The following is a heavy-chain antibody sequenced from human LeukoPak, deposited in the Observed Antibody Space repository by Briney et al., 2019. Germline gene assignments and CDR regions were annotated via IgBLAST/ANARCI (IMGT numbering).Heavy chain of an antibody. V-gene: IGHV3-74*01. D-gene: IGHD6-19*01. J-gene: IGHJ4*02. CDR3: STKQWLAPPPDS. CDR2: INTDGTVT. CDR1: YFTISKYW. Sequence: GGSLRLSCPASYFTISKYWMLWVRQAPGKGLESVSRINTDGTVTTYADSVKGRFTVSRDNADNTMFLQIDSLRDRDVTVYYCSTKQWLAPPPDSWGQGTPVTVSS.